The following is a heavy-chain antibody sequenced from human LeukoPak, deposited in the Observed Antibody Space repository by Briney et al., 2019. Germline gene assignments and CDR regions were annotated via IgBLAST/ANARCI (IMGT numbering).Heavy chain of an antibody. CDR3: AREEYSTSFDY. Sequence: PGGSLRLSCAASGFSFNSYIMHWVRRAPDKGLEWVALVWDDGNEQYYADPVKGRFTISRDNSKNTLYLQMNSLRVEDTAVNYCAREEYSTSFDYWGQGTLVTVSP. CDR2: VWDDGNEQ. CDR1: GFSFNSYI. J-gene: IGHJ4*02. V-gene: IGHV3-33*01. D-gene: IGHD6-6*01.